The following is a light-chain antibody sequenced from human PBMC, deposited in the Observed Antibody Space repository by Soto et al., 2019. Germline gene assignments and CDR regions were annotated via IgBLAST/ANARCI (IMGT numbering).Light chain of an antibody. CDR3: SSYTSSSTPGVV. J-gene: IGLJ2*01. CDR2: EVS. Sequence: QSALTQPASVSGSPGQSITISCTGTSSDVGGYNYVSWYQQHPGKAPKLMIYEVSNRPSGVSNRFSGPKSGNTASLTISGLQAEDEADYYCSSYTSSSTPGVVFGGGTQLTVL. CDR1: SSDVGGYNY. V-gene: IGLV2-14*01.